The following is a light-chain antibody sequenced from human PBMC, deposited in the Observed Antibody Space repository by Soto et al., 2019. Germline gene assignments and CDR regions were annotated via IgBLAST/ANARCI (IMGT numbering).Light chain of an antibody. CDR2: DSH. J-gene: IGLJ1*01. Sequence: QSVLTQPPSVSAAPGQKVTISCSGSNFNIGINYVSWYQQIPGTAPKLLIYDSHNRPSGIPDRFSGSKSGTSATLGITGLQTGDEADYYCGTWDSSLTIFVFGPGTKVTVL. CDR3: GTWDSSLTIFV. V-gene: IGLV1-51*01. CDR1: NFNIGINY.